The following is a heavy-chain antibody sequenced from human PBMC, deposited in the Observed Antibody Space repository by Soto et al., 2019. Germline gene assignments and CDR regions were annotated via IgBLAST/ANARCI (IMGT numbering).Heavy chain of an antibody. J-gene: IGHJ6*02. CDR3: ARHLYGGNSDYYYGMDI. V-gene: IGHV5-51*01. D-gene: IGHD4-17*01. CDR2: IYPGDSDT. Sequence: PGESLKISCKGSGYSFTSYWIGWVRQMPGKGLEWMGIIYPGDSDTRYSPSFQGQVTISADKSISTAYLQWSSLKASDTAMYYCARHLYGGNSDYYYGMDIWGQGTAVTVSS. CDR1: GYSFTSYW.